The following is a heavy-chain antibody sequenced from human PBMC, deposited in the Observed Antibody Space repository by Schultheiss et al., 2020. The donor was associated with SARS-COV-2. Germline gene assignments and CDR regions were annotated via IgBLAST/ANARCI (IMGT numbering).Heavy chain of an antibody. V-gene: IGHV3-48*01. J-gene: IGHJ4*02. Sequence: GGSLRLSCAASGFTFSSYAMSWVRQAPGKGLEWVSYISSSGSTIYYADSVKGRFTISRDNSKNTLYLQMNSLRAEDTAVYYCARSERLRSQLDYWGQGTLVTVSS. CDR1: GFTFSSYA. D-gene: IGHD4-17*01. CDR3: ARSERLRSQLDY. CDR2: ISSSGSTI.